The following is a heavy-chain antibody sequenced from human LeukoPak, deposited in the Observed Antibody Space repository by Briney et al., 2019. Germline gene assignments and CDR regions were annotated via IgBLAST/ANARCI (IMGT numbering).Heavy chain of an antibody. CDR3: APRGDIEHSYVYGKWFDP. J-gene: IGHJ5*02. D-gene: IGHD5-18*01. CDR2: INHSGRS. V-gene: IGHV4-34*01. Sequence: SSETLSLTCAVYGGSFSAYYWTWIRQPPGKGREWIGEINHSGRSNYNSSLRSRVTISVDTSYKQFSLRLSSETAADTAVYYCAPRGDIEHSYVYGKWFDPWGQGTRVTVSS. CDR1: GGSFSAYY.